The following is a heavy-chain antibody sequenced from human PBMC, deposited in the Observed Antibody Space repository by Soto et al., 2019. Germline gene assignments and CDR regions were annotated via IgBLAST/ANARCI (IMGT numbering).Heavy chain of an antibody. D-gene: IGHD6-19*01. Sequence: QVQLVQSGAEVKKPGASVKVSCKASGYTFTGYYMLWVRQAPGQGLEWMGWINPNSGGTNYAQKFQGWVTMTRDTSISTAYMELSRLRSDDTAVYYCARDRHLMSSSGWDNYGMDVWGQGTTVTVSS. CDR2: INPNSGGT. CDR3: ARDRHLMSSSGWDNYGMDV. CDR1: GYTFTGYY. V-gene: IGHV1-2*04. J-gene: IGHJ6*02.